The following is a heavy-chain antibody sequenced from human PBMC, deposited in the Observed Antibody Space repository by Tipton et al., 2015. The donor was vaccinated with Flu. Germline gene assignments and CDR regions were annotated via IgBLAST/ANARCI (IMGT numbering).Heavy chain of an antibody. J-gene: IGHJ4*02. D-gene: IGHD3-22*01. V-gene: IGHV4-39*01. Sequence: TLSLTCTFSGGSISSSSYYWGWIRQPPGKGLEWIGSIYYSGSTYYNPSLKSRVTISVDTSKNQFSLKLSSVTAADTAVYYCARRYYYDSSGYDYWGQGTLVTVSS. CDR3: ARRYYYDSSGYDY. CDR2: IYYSGST. CDR1: GGSISSSSYY.